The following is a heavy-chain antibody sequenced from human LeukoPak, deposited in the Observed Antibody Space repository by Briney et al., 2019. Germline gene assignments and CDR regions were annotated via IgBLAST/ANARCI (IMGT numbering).Heavy chain of an antibody. V-gene: IGHV1-2*02. Sequence: EASVKVSCKASVFTFTGYYMHWVRQAPGQGLEWMGWINPNSGGTNYAQKFQGRVTMTRDTSISTAHMELSRLRSDDAAVSCCALAPSLRSCGEPYYYGMDVWGQGTTVTVSS. CDR3: ALAPSLRSCGEPYYYGMDV. D-gene: IGHD3-10*01. J-gene: IGHJ6*01. CDR1: VFTFTGYY. CDR2: INPNSGGT.